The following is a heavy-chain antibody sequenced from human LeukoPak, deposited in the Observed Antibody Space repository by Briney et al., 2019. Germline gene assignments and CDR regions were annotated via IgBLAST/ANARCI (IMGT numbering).Heavy chain of an antibody. Sequence: GGSLRLSCAASGFTFSDYYMTWIRQAPGKGLGWVSYISESRAYTDYADSVKGRFTISRDNANDSLYLQMNSLRAEDPAVYYCARHAYYSDSSGYFEHQFYFDYWGQGTPVTVSS. J-gene: IGHJ4*02. CDR2: ISESRAYT. CDR1: GFTFSDYY. V-gene: IGHV3-11*03. D-gene: IGHD3-22*01. CDR3: ARHAYYSDSSGYFEHQFYFDY.